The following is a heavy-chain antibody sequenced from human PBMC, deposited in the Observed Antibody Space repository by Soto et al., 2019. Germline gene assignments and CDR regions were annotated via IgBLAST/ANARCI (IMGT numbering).Heavy chain of an antibody. CDR2: INAGNGNT. V-gene: IGHV1-3*01. J-gene: IGHJ3*02. Sequence: QVQLVQSGAEVKKPGASVKVSCKASGYTFTSYAMHWVRQAPGQRLEWMGWINAGNGNTKYSQKFQGRVTITRDTSASTAYMELSSLRSEDTAVYYCARDRDEGDAFDIWGQGTMVTVSS. D-gene: IGHD3-10*01. CDR3: ARDRDEGDAFDI. CDR1: GYTFTSYA.